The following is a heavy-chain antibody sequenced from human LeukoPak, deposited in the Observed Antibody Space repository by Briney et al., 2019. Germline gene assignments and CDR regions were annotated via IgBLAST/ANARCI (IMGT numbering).Heavy chain of an antibody. CDR1: GFTFSSYG. Sequence: PGGSLRLSCAASGFTFSSYGMHWVRQAPGKGLEWVAVISYDGSNKYYADSVKGRFTISRDNSKNTLYLQMNSLRAEDTAVYYCAKGLRPNYYYGMDVWGQGATVTVSS. CDR2: ISYDGSNK. J-gene: IGHJ6*02. V-gene: IGHV3-30*18. CDR3: AKGLRPNYYYGMDV.